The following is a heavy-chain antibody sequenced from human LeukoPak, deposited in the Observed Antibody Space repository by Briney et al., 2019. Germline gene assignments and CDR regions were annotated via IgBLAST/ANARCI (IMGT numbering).Heavy chain of an antibody. D-gene: IGHD3-16*01. J-gene: IGHJ1*01. CDR2: ISSSSSTT. CDR1: GFTFSDYY. CDR3: ARGGSQSFQH. V-gene: IGHV3-11*03. Sequence: PGGSLRLSCAASGFTFSDYYMSWIRQAPGKGLEWVSYISSSSSTTNYADSVKGRFTISRDNAKNSLYLQMDSLRAEDTAMYYCARGGSQSFQHWGQGTLVTVSS.